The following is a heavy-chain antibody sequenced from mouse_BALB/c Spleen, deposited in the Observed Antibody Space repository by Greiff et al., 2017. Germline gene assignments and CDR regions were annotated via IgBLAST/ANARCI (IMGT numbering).Heavy chain of an antibody. V-gene: IGHV14-3*02. CDR2: IDPANGNN. CDR3: AYRYDWFGY. Sequence: EVQLQQSGAELVKPGASVKLSCTASGFNIKDTYMHWVKQRPEQGLEWIGRIDPANGNNKYDPKFQGKATITADTSSNTAYLQLSSLTSEDTAVSYCAYRYDWFGYWGQGTTLTVSS. CDR1: GFNIKDTY. D-gene: IGHD2-14*01. J-gene: IGHJ2*01.